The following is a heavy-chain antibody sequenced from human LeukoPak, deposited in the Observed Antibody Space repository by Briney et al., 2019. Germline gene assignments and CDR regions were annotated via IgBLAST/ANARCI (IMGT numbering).Heavy chain of an antibody. J-gene: IGHJ6*03. D-gene: IGHD2-2*01. V-gene: IGHV3-7*01. CDR1: GFTFSSYW. CDR3: ARLYQLLREDYYYYMDV. CDR2: IKQDGSEK. Sequence: GGSLRLSCAASGFTFSSYWMSWVRQAPGKGLEWVANIKQDGSEKYYVDSVKGRFTISRDNAKNSLYLQMNSLRAEDTAVYYCARLYQLLREDYYYYMDVWGKGTTVTVSS.